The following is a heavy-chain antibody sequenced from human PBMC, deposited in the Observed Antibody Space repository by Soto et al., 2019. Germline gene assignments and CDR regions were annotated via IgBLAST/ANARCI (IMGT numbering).Heavy chain of an antibody. Sequence: PSETLSLTCTVSRGSVRSGTYYWSWIRQPPGKGLEWIGNIYHSGSTKYNPSLGSRVTISVDKSKNQFSLKLSSVTAADTAVYYCARDYGASWYNLDYWGQGTLVTAPQ. CDR2: IYHSGST. D-gene: IGHD6-13*01. J-gene: IGHJ4*02. V-gene: IGHV4-61*01. CDR3: ARDYGASWYNLDY. CDR1: RGSVRSGTYY.